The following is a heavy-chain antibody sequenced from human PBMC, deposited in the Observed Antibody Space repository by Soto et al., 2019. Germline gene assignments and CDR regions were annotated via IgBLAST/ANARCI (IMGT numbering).Heavy chain of an antibody. CDR3: ASSSGDLDVYGMDI. J-gene: IGHJ6*02. V-gene: IGHV3-23*01. D-gene: IGHD3-10*01. Sequence: GGSLRLSCAASGFTFSRYAMSWVRQAPGKGLEWVSTVTGGGHTTYNADSVNGRFTISRDNSKNTLYPQMNNLRAEDTAIYYCASSSGDLDVYGMDIWGPGTTVTVSS. CDR1: GFTFSRYA. CDR2: VTGGGHTT.